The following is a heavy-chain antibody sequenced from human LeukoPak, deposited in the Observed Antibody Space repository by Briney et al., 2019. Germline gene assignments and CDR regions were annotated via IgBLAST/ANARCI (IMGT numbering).Heavy chain of an antibody. D-gene: IGHD4-11*01. CDR2: IYYSGST. CDR1: GGSISSYY. V-gene: IGHV4-59*01. CDR3: AREILLWDSNYADNWFDP. Sequence: SETLSLTCTVSGGSISSYYWSWIRQPPGKGLEWIGYIYYSGSTNYNPSLKSRVTISVDTSKNQFSLKLSSVTAADTAVYYCAREILLWDSNYADNWFDPWGQGTLVTVSS. J-gene: IGHJ5*02.